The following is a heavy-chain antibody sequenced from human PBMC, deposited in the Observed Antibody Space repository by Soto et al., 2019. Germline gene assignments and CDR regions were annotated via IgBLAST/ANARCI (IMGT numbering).Heavy chain of an antibody. V-gene: IGHV4-31*03. CDR2: IFSSGST. CDR3: ASTEDFFDY. Sequence: QVQLQESGPGLVKPSQTLSLTCSVSGVSLTSGTYYWSWVRQHPGKGLEWIGYIFSSGSTDYNPPLKSRVNISVDTSKNQFSLKLSSVTAADTAVYYCASTEDFFDYWGQGTLVTVSS. CDR1: GVSLTSGTYY. J-gene: IGHJ4*02.